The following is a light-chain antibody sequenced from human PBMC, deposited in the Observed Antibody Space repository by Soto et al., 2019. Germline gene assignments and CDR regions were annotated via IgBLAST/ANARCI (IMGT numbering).Light chain of an antibody. CDR2: LNSDGSH. CDR1: SGHSSYA. CDR3: PTWGTGVV. J-gene: IGLJ2*01. Sequence: QLVLTQSPSASASLGASVKLTCTLSSGHSSYAIAWHQQQPEKGPRYLMKLNSDGSHSKGDGIPDRFSGSSSGAERYLTISSLQSEEEADYYCPTWGTGVVFGGGTKLTVL. V-gene: IGLV4-69*01.